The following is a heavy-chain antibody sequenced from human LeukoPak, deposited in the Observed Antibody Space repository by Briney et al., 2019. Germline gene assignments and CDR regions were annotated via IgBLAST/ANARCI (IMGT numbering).Heavy chain of an antibody. J-gene: IGHJ4*02. D-gene: IGHD3-10*01. V-gene: IGHV4-31*03. CDR3: ARVNVVRGQGFDY. Sequence: SETLSLTCTVSGGSISSGGYYWSWIRQHPGKGLEWLGYIYYSGSTYYNPSLKSRVSISADTSKNQFSLKLSSVTAADTAVYYCARVNVVRGQGFDYWGQGTLVTVSS. CDR2: IYYSGST. CDR1: GGSISSGGYY.